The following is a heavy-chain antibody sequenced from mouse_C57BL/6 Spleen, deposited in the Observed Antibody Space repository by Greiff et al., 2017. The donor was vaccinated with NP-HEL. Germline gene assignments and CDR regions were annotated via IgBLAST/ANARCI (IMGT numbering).Heavy chain of an antibody. J-gene: IGHJ3*01. CDR2: IWSGGST. CDR1: GFSLTSYG. D-gene: IGHD2-5*01. V-gene: IGHV2-2*01. Sequence: QVQLQQSGPGLVQPSQSLSITCTVSGFSLTSYGVHWVRQSPGKGLEWLGVIWSGGSTDYNAAFISRLSISKDNSKSQVFFKMNSLQADDTAIYYCARNHYSNYEGFAYWGQGTLVTVSA. CDR3: ARNHYSNYEGFAY.